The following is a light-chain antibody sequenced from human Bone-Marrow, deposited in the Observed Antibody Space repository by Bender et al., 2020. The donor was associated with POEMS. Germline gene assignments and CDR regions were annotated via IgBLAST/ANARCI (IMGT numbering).Light chain of an antibody. CDR3: QSYDNSLGGWV. J-gene: IGLJ3*02. V-gene: IGLV1-40*01. CDR1: SSNIGINT. Sequence: QSVLTQPPSVSGAPGQRVTISCSGSSSNIGINTVNWYQHLPGTAPKLLIYGYNNRPSGVPDRFSGSKSGTSASLAITGLQAEDEGDYYCQSYDNSLGGWVFGGGTKLTVL. CDR2: GYN.